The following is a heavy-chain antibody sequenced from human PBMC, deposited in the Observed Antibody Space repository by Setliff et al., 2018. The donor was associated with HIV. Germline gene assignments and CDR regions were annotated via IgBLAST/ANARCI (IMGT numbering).Heavy chain of an antibody. Sequence: SETLSLTCDVSGGSISSDSYYWAWIRQPPGKGLEWIGTIYYSGSTHYNPSLKSRLTISVDMSKNQLSLKLSSVTAADTAVYYCLRWTGYYTYWFFDLWGRGALVTVSS. J-gene: IGHJ2*01. CDR1: GGSISSDSYY. V-gene: IGHV4-39*07. CDR2: IYYSGST. D-gene: IGHD3-3*01. CDR3: LRWTGYYTYWFFDL.